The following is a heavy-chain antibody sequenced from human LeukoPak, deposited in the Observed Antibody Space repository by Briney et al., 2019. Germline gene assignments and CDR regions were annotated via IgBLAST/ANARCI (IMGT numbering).Heavy chain of an antibody. J-gene: IGHJ4*02. D-gene: IGHD3-22*01. CDR2: IYYSGST. Sequence: SETLSLTCTVSGGSISSYYWSWIRQPPGKGLEWIGYIYYSGSTNYNPSLKSRVTISVDTSKNQFSLKLSSVTAADTAVYYCARDLYDSSGYRDWGQGTLVTVSS. V-gene: IGHV4-59*12. CDR3: ARDLYDSSGYRD. CDR1: GGSISSYY.